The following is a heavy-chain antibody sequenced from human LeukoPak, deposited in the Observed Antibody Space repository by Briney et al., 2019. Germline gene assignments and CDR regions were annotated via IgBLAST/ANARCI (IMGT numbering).Heavy chain of an antibody. D-gene: IGHD2-15*01. Sequence: PSETLSLTCTVSGGSISSYYWSWIRQRPGKGLERIGYIYYSGSTNYNPSLKSRVTISVDTSKNQFSLKLSSVTASDTAVYYCARQDGYCSGGSCYSRHYGMDVWGQGTTVTVSS. CDR1: GGSISSYY. CDR2: IYYSGST. J-gene: IGHJ6*02. CDR3: ARQDGYCSGGSCYSRHYGMDV. V-gene: IGHV4-59*01.